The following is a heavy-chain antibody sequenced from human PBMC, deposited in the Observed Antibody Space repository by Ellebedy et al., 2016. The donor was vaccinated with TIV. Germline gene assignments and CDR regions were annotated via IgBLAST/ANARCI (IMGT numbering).Heavy chain of an antibody. CDR1: GFTFSSYA. Sequence: LSLTCAASGFTFSSYAMSWVRQAPGKGLEWVSAISGSGGSTYYADSVKGRFTISRDNSKNTLYLQMNSLRAEDTAVYYCAKDRGYYYGSGSYSIESPPHDGMDVWGQGTTVTVSS. J-gene: IGHJ6*02. V-gene: IGHV3-23*01. D-gene: IGHD3-10*01. CDR3: AKDRGYYYGSGSYSIESPPHDGMDV. CDR2: ISGSGGST.